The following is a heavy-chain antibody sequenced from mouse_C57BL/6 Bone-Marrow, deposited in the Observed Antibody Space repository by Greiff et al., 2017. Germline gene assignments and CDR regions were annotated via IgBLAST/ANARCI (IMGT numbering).Heavy chain of an antibody. CDR1: GYAFSSSW. CDR3: ARKKDRLSAMDY. CDR2: IYPGDGDT. J-gene: IGHJ4*01. V-gene: IGHV1-82*01. Sequence: QVQLQQSGPELVKPGASVKISCKASGYAFSSSWMNWVKQRPGKGLEWIGRIYPGDGDTNYNGKFKGKATLTADKSSSTAYMQLSSLTSEDSAVYFCARKKDRLSAMDYWGQGTSVTVSS.